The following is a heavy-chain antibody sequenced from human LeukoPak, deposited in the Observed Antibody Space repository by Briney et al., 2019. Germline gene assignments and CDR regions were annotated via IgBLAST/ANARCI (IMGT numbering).Heavy chain of an antibody. CDR1: GFTVSSNY. D-gene: IGHD2-15*01. Sequence: PGGSLRLSCAASGFTVSSNYMSWVGQAPGKGLEWVSVIYSGGSTYYADSVKGRFTISRDNSKNTLYLQMNSLRAEDTAVYYCARDLSVVGGFDYWGQGTLVTVSS. J-gene: IGHJ4*02. CDR3: ARDLSVVGGFDY. V-gene: IGHV3-66*01. CDR2: IYSGGST.